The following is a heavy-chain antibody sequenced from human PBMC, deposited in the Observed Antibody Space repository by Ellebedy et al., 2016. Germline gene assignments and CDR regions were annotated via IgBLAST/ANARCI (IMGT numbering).Heavy chain of an antibody. D-gene: IGHD4-23*01. CDR3: ARDRGDYGGNWGAFDS. Sequence: GGSLRLXXAASGFTFNNYGMHWVRQAPGKGLEWMAVIWYDGSNKYYADSVKGRFTISRDNSKNTLYLQMNSLRAEDTAMYYCARDRGDYGGNWGAFDSWGQGTLVTVSS. J-gene: IGHJ4*02. CDR2: IWYDGSNK. V-gene: IGHV3-33*01. CDR1: GFTFNNYG.